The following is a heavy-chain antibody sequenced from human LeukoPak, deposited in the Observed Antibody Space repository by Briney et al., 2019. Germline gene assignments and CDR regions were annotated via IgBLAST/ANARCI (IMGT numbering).Heavy chain of an antibody. J-gene: IGHJ4*02. CDR3: AEAAFQEPPGIAVAGTGVTNY. D-gene: IGHD6-19*01. CDR2: ISGSGGST. Sequence: PGRALRLSCAASGFTFISYAMRWVRQAPGKGLEGVSAISGSGGSTYYADSVKGRFTISRDNSKNTLYLQVNSLRAEDTAVYSCAEAAFQEPPGIAVAGTGVTNYWGQGTLVTVSS. CDR1: GFTFISYA. V-gene: IGHV3-23*01.